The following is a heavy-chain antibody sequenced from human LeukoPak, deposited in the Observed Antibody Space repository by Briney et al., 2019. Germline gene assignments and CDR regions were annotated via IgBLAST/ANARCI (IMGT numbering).Heavy chain of an antibody. J-gene: IGHJ4*02. CDR3: ARLYCSSTSCQSCFDS. V-gene: IGHV3-23*01. CDR2: ISGSGGST. CDR1: GFTFSSYA. Sequence: GGSLRLSCAASGFTFSSYAMSWVRQAPGKGLEWVSAISGSGGSTYYADSVKGRFTISRDNAKNSLYLQMNSLRAEDTAVYYCARLYCSSTSCQSCFDSWGQGTLVTVSS. D-gene: IGHD2-2*01.